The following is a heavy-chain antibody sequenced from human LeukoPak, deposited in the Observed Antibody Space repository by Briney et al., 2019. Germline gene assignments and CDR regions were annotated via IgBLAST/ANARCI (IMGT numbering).Heavy chain of an antibody. Sequence: SETLSLTCTVSGGSISSYYWSWIRQPSGKGLEWIGYIYNTGNTNYNPSLKSRVTISVDTSKIQFSLKLSSVTAAGTAVYYCARGRYYYDSSGYNDFDYWGQGTLVTVSS. CDR1: GGSISSYY. J-gene: IGHJ4*02. V-gene: IGHV4-59*01. CDR2: IYNTGNT. CDR3: ARGRYYYDSSGYNDFDY. D-gene: IGHD3-22*01.